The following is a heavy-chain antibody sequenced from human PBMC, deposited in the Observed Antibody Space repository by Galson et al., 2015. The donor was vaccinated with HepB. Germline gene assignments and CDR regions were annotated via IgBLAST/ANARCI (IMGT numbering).Heavy chain of an antibody. D-gene: IGHD2-15*01. CDR3: ATAGRWDPATYYFDY. J-gene: IGHJ4*02. V-gene: IGHV1-18*01. CDR2: ISAHNGNT. Sequence: SCKASGYTFITYGISWVRQAPGQGLEWMGWISAHNGNTNYVQKLQGRVTMATETSTSTAYMELRSLRSDDTAVYYCATAGRWDPATYYFDYWGQGTLVTVSS. CDR1: GYTFITYG.